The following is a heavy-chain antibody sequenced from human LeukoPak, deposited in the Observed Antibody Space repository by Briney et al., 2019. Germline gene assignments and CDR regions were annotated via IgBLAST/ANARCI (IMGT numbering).Heavy chain of an antibody. CDR2: ISSSGSTI. Sequence: GGSLRLPCVASGFTFSDYYMSWIRQAPGKGLEWVSYISSSGSTIYYADSVKGRFTISRDNAKSSLYLQMNSLRAEDTAVYYCARDRFSGSYPLDVWGKGTTVTVSS. J-gene: IGHJ6*04. D-gene: IGHD1-26*01. CDR3: ARDRFSGSYPLDV. V-gene: IGHV3-11*04. CDR1: GFTFSDYY.